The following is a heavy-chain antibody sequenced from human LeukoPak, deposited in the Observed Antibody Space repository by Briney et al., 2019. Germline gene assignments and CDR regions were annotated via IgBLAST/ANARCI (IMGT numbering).Heavy chain of an antibody. V-gene: IGHV3-23*01. CDR3: AKDQEWLVKYYFDY. Sequence: GGSLRLSCAASGFTFSSYAMSWVRQAPGKGLEWVSAISGSGGSTYYADSVKGRFTISRDNSKNTLYLQMNSLRAKDTVVYYCAKDQEWLVKYYFDYWGQGTLVTVSS. D-gene: IGHD6-19*01. CDR2: ISGSGGST. J-gene: IGHJ4*02. CDR1: GFTFSSYA.